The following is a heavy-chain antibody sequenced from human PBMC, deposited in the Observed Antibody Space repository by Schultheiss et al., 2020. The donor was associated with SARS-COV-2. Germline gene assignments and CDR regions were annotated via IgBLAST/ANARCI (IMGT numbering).Heavy chain of an antibody. CDR2: ISSSSSYI. V-gene: IGHV3-21*01. CDR1: GFTFSSYA. J-gene: IGHJ5*02. D-gene: IGHD3-16*01. CDR3: ARGPLGRYDYVWGSYNWFDP. Sequence: GGSLRLSCAASGFTFSSYAMSWVRQAPGKGLEWVSSISSSSSYIYYADSVKGRFTISRDNAKNSLYLQMNSLRAEDTAVYYCARGPLGRYDYVWGSYNWFDPWGQGTLVTVSS.